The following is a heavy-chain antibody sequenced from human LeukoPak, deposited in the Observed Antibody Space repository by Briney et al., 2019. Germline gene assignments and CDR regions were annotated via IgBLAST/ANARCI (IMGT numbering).Heavy chain of an antibody. CDR3: ARGAYSSGWAYFDH. Sequence: GGSLRLSCAASEFTVTYNYMTWVRQAPGKGLEWVSYISFSVNTKYYGDSVKGRFTISRDNAKNSLYLHMDSLRAEDTAVYYCARGAYSSGWAYFDHWGQGTLVTVSS. D-gene: IGHD6-19*01. CDR2: ISFSVNTK. CDR1: EFTVTYNY. V-gene: IGHV3-11*04. J-gene: IGHJ4*02.